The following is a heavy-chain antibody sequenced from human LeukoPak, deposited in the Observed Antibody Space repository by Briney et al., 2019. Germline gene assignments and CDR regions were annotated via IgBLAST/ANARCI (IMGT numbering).Heavy chain of an antibody. Sequence: GASVKVSCKASGYTFTSYDINWVRQATGQGLEWMGWMNPNSGNTGYAQKFQGSVIMTRNTSISTAYMELSSLRSEDTAVYYCARSRYLATKGGNSNDKFPPTFWGQGTLVTLSS. CDR2: MNPNSGNT. V-gene: IGHV1-8*01. CDR3: ARSRYLATKGGNSNDKFPPTF. CDR1: GYTFTSYD. J-gene: IGHJ4*02. D-gene: IGHD1-20*01.